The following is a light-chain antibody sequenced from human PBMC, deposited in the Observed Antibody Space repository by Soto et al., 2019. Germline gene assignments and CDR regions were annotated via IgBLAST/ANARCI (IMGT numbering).Light chain of an antibody. V-gene: IGLV2-14*01. CDR3: LSKTSTISYV. CDR2: EVS. CDR1: TSDVGGYNY. J-gene: IGLJ1*01. Sequence: LTQPASASGSPGQSIAISSTGTTSDVGGYNYVSWYQQHPGKVPKLLIHEVSNRPSGVSNRFSGSKSGNTASLTISGLQAEDEADYYCLSKTSTISYVFGTGTKVTVL.